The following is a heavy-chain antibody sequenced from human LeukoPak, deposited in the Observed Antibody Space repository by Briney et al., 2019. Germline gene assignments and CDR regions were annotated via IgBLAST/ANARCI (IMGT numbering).Heavy chain of an antibody. CDR3: ARQYWYFDL. V-gene: IGHV3-7*01. CDR1: AFTFSSYW. CDR2: IKRDGSEK. Sequence: GGSLRLSCTASAFTFSSYWMTWVRQAPGKGLEWVANIKRDGSEKYYVASVKGRFTISRDNAKNSLYLQMNSLRAGDTAVYYCARQYWYFDLWGRGTLVTVSS. J-gene: IGHJ2*01.